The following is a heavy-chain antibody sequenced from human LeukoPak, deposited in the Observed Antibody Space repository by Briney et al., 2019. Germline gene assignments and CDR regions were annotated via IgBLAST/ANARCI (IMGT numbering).Heavy chain of an antibody. CDR1: GFTFSSYA. Sequence: GGSLRLSCAASGFTFSSYAMSWVRQAPGKGLEWVSAISGSGASTYYADSVKGRFTISRGNSKDTLYLHVNSLGAEDTAVYYCAKVNTYGSHYYFDYWGQGTLVTVSS. CDR2: ISGSGAST. CDR3: AKVNTYGSHYYFDY. D-gene: IGHD3-10*01. V-gene: IGHV3-23*01. J-gene: IGHJ4*02.